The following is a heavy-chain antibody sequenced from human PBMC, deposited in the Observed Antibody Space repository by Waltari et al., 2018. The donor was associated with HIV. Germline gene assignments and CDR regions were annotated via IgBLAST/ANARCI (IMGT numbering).Heavy chain of an antibody. J-gene: IGHJ4*02. D-gene: IGHD6-6*01. CDR3: ARGREYGSSSDLED. CDR1: GASFSNFY. CDR2: INHSGTP. Sequence: QVQLKQWGAGLLKPSETLSLTCAVYGASFSNFYWTWVRRPPGKGLELIGEINHSGTPTYNPSLKSRFNISIDTSKRQFSLKVKSVTAADTAVYYCARGREYGSSSDLEDWGQGTLVTVSS. V-gene: IGHV4-34*01.